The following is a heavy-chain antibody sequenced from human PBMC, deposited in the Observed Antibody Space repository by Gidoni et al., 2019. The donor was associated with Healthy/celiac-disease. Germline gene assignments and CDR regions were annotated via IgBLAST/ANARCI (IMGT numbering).Heavy chain of an antibody. CDR1: GFTFSSYA. V-gene: IGHV3-23*01. CDR2: ISGSGGST. D-gene: IGHD3-3*01. J-gene: IGHJ4*02. Sequence: EVQLLESGGGLVQPGGSLRLSCAASGFTFSSYAMSWVRQAPGKGLEWVSAISGSGGSTYYADSVKGRFTISRDNSKNTLYLQMNSLRAEDTAVYYCARVLRFLEWPNLILFDYWGQGTLVTVSS. CDR3: ARVLRFLEWPNLILFDY.